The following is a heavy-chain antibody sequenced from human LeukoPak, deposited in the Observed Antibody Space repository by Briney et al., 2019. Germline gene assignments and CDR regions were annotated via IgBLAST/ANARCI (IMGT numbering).Heavy chain of an antibody. J-gene: IGHJ5*02. CDR1: GGSISSYY. V-gene: IGHV4-59*01. CDR2: IYYSGST. Sequence: SETLSLTCTVSGGSISSYYWRWIRQPPGKGLEWIGYIYYSGSTNYNPSLKSRVTISVDTSKNQFSLKLSSVTAADTAVYYCARADQFGDGWFDPWGQGTLVTVSS. D-gene: IGHD3-10*01. CDR3: ARADQFGDGWFDP.